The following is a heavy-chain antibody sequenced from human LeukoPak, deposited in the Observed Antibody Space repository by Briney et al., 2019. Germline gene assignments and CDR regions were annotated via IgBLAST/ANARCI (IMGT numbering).Heavy chain of an antibody. Sequence: SETLSLTCNVSGGSIRGYYWSWIRQPPGKGLEWIRYIYSSGSTNYNPSLKSRVTMSVDTSKNQFSLKVSSVTAADTAVYYCARVFDSGSQAYFYYMDVWGKGTTVTISS. D-gene: IGHD3-10*01. CDR1: GGSIRGYY. CDR2: IYSSGST. V-gene: IGHV4-59*01. CDR3: ARVFDSGSQAYFYYMDV. J-gene: IGHJ6*03.